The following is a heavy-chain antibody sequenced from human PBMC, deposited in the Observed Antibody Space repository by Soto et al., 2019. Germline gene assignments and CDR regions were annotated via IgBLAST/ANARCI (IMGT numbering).Heavy chain of an antibody. J-gene: IGHJ4*02. CDR1: GFTFSSYA. V-gene: IGHV3-23*01. Sequence: EVQILESGGGLVQPGGSLRLSCAASGFTFSSYAMSWVRQAPGKGLEWVSAISGSGGSTYYADSVKGRFTISRDNSKNTLYLQMNSLRAEDTAVYYCAKDTVAYYYDSSGYSALFDYWGQGTLVTVSS. D-gene: IGHD3-22*01. CDR2: ISGSGGST. CDR3: AKDTVAYYYDSSGYSALFDY.